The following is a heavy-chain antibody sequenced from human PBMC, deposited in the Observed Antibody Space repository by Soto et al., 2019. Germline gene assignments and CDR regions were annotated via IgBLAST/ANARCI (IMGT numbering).Heavy chain of an antibody. D-gene: IGHD3-16*01. CDR2: LDQDGSER. CDR1: GFTFSTYW. V-gene: IGHV3-7*01. Sequence: EVQLVESGGGLVQPGGSLRLSCAASGFTFSTYWMTWVRRPPGKGLEWVANLDQDGSERYYVDSVRGRFTISRDNAKNSLYLQINSLRDEDTAVYYCVCGGNFFVYWGQGTLVTVSP. J-gene: IGHJ4*02. CDR3: VCGGNFFVY.